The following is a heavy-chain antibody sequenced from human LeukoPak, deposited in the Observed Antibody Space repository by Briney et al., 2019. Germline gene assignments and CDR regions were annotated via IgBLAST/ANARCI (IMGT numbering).Heavy chain of an antibody. J-gene: IGHJ4*02. V-gene: IGHV3-7*01. D-gene: IGHD5-18*01. CDR3: ARDLAYSRLDY. CDR2: INPEGSEK. Sequence: GGSLRLSCAVSGLTFSSSWMDWVRQARGKGLEWVASINPEGSEKYSADSVKGRFTISRDNAKNSLYLQMDSLRVEDTAFYYCARDLAYSRLDYWGQGMLVTVSS. CDR1: GLTFSSSW.